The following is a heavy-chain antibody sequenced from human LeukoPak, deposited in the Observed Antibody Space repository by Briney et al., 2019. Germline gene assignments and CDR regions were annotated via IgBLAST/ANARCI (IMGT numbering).Heavy chain of an antibody. D-gene: IGHD6-19*01. Sequence: ASVKVSCKASGYTFTGYCMHWARQAPGQGLEWMGWINPNSGGTNYAQKFQGRVTMTRDTSISTAYMELSRLRSDDTAVYYCARDRGIAVAGTIVWYYYYGMDVWGQGTTVTVSS. CDR3: ARDRGIAVAGTIVWYYYYGMDV. J-gene: IGHJ6*02. CDR2: INPNSGGT. CDR1: GYTFTGYC. V-gene: IGHV1-2*02.